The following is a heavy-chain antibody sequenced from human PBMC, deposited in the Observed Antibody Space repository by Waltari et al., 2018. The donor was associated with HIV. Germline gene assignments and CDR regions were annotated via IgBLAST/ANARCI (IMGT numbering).Heavy chain of an antibody. D-gene: IGHD6-19*01. V-gene: IGHV3-7*01. CDR3: ARDLYSSGWGYFDY. CDR1: GFTFSSYW. J-gene: IGHJ4*02. Sequence: EVQLVESGGGLVQPGGSLRLSCAASGFTFSSYWMCWVRQAPGKGLEWVANIKQDGSEKYYVDSVKGRFTISRDNAKNSLYLQMNSLRAEDTAVYYCARDLYSSGWGYFDYWGQGTLVTVSS. CDR2: IKQDGSEK.